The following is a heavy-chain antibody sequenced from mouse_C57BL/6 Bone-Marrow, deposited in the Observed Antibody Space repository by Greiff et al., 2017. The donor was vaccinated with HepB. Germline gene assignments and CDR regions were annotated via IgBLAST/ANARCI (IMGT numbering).Heavy chain of an antibody. D-gene: IGHD2-5*01. Sequence: VQVVESGPGLVQPSQSLSITCTVSGFSLTSYGVHWVRQSPGKGLEWLGVIWRGGSTDYNAAFMSRLSITKDNSKSQVFFKMNSLQADDTAIYYCATPDSNFYWYFDVWGTGTTVTVSS. V-gene: IGHV2-5*01. J-gene: IGHJ1*03. CDR3: ATPDSNFYWYFDV. CDR2: IWRGGST. CDR1: GFSLTSYG.